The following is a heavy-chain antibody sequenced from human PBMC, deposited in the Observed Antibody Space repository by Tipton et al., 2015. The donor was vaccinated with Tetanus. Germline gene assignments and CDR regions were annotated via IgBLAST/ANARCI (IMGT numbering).Heavy chain of an antibody. Sequence: TLSLTCTVSGDSINSGDYYWSWIRQPPGKGLEWIGYIYYSGSTYYNPSLKSRVTISIDTSKNQFSLKLNSVTAADTAVYYCARGGEYPTYFDIWGRGTLVSVSS. D-gene: IGHD2-2*01. V-gene: IGHV4-30-4*01. CDR3: ARGGEYPTYFDI. CDR2: IYYSGST. CDR1: GDSINSGDYY. J-gene: IGHJ2*01.